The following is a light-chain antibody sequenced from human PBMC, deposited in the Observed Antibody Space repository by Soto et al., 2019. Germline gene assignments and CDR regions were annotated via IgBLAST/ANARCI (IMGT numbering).Light chain of an antibody. CDR1: SSNIGNNF. V-gene: IGLV1-51*01. CDR2: DNT. CDR3: GTWDSSLTAVV. Sequence: QSVLTQPPSVSAAPGQTVTISCSGSSSNIGNNFVSWYQQLPGTAPKLLIYDNTERPSVIPDRFSGSKSGTSATLGITGLQSGDEADYYCGTWDSSLTAVVFGGGTQLTVL. J-gene: IGLJ2*01.